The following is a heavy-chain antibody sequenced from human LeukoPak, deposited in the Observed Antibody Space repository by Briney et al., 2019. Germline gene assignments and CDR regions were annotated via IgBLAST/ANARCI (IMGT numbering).Heavy chain of an antibody. CDR3: ARQSSSGWYVPPYYYYYYYMDV. CDR2: IYYSGST. J-gene: IGHJ6*03. Sequence: SETLSLTCTVSGGSISSSSYYWGWIRQPPGKGLEWVGSIYYSGSTYYNPSLKSRVTISVDTSKNQFSLKLSSVTAADTAVYYCARQSSSGWYVPPYYYYYYYMDVWGKGTTVTISS. V-gene: IGHV4-39*01. CDR1: GGSISSSSYY. D-gene: IGHD6-19*01.